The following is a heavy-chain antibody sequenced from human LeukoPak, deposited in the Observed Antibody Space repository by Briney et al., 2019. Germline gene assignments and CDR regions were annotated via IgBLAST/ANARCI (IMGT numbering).Heavy chain of an antibody. CDR3: AGIKTGEVYWFDP. J-gene: IGHJ5*02. CDR1: GGSISSNSYY. CDR2: IYYSGST. V-gene: IGHV4-39*07. Sequence: PSETLSLTCTVSGGSISSNSYYWGWIRQSPGKGLEWIGSIYYSGSTYYKPSLKSRLTISVDTSKNQFSLKLSSVTAADTAVYYCAGIKTGEVYWFDPWGQGTLVTVSS. D-gene: IGHD1-1*01.